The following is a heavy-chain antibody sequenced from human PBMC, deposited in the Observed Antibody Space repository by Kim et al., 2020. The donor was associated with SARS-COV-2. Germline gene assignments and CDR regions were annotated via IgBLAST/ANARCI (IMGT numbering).Heavy chain of an antibody. V-gene: IGHV3-21*01. J-gene: IGHJ4*02. CDR3: ARVSGYGGNSDFDY. CDR2: ISSSSSYI. Sequence: GGSLRLSCAASGFTFSSYSMNWVRQAPGKGLEWVSSISSSSSYIYYADSVKGRFTISRDNAKNSLYLQMNSLRAEDTAVYYCARVSGYGGNSDFDYWGQGTLVTVSS. D-gene: IGHD4-17*01. CDR1: GFTFSSYS.